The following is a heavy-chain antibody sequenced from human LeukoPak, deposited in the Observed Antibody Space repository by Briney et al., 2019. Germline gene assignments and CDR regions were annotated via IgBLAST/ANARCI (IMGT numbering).Heavy chain of an antibody. J-gene: IGHJ4*02. D-gene: IGHD4-17*01. V-gene: IGHV4-31*03. Sequence: SETLSLTCTVSGGSISSGGYYWSWLRQHPGKGLEWIGYIYYSGSTYYNPSLKSRVTISVDTSKNQFSLKLSSVTAADTAVYYCARGGPTVTDYWGQGTLVTVSS. CDR1: GGSISSGGYY. CDR2: IYYSGST. CDR3: ARGGPTVTDY.